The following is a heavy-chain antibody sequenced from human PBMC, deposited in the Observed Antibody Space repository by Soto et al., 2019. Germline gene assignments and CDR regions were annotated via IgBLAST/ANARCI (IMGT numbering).Heavy chain of an antibody. CDR2: IYTSGST. CDR1: GGSISSCY. Sequence: PSETLSLTCTVSGGSISSCYWSWIRQPAGKGLEWIGRIYTSGSTNYNPSLKSRVTMSVDTSKNQFSLKLSSVTAADTAVYYCAKGGYYYDSSGYYDDAFDIWGQGTMVTVSS. J-gene: IGHJ3*02. CDR3: AKGGYYYDSSGYYDDAFDI. V-gene: IGHV4-4*07. D-gene: IGHD3-22*01.